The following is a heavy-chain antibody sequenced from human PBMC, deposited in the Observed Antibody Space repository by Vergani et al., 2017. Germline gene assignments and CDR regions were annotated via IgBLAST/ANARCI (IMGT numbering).Heavy chain of an antibody. V-gene: IGHV3-23*01. CDR1: GFTFIMHA. CDR3: AKVGRSEVAGTFGAFDI. J-gene: IGHJ3*02. D-gene: IGHD6-19*01. CDR2: LSASDRRT. Sequence: EVQLLESGGDLVQPGGSLRLSCAASGFTFIMHAMSWVRQAPGKGLVWVSTLSASDRRTHYADSVKGQFTISRYISKNTLFLHRNSLRPEDTAVYYCAKVGRSEVAGTFGAFDIWGQGTMVTVSS.